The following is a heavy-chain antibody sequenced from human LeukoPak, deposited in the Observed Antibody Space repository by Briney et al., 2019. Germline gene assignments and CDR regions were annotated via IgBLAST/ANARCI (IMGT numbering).Heavy chain of an antibody. Sequence: SETLSLTCAVYGGSFSGYYWSWIRQPPGKGLEWIGEINNSGSTNYNPSLKSRVTISVDTSKNQFSLKLSSVTAADTAVYYCASLYYYGSGSQFDYWGQGTLVTVSS. J-gene: IGHJ4*02. CDR2: INNSGST. CDR3: ASLYYYGSGSQFDY. V-gene: IGHV4-34*01. CDR1: GGSFSGYY. D-gene: IGHD3-10*01.